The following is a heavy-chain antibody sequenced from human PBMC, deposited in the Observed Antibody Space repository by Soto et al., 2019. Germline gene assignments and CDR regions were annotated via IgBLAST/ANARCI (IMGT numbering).Heavy chain of an antibody. Sequence: PXESLTIACTCSGYSFTSYWISLVRQMPGKGLEWMGRIDPSDSYTNYSPSFQGHVTISADKSISTAYLQWSSLKASDTAMYYCARQVRYCSSTSCSYGMDVWGQGTTVTVSS. CDR1: GYSFTSYW. V-gene: IGHV5-10-1*01. CDR3: ARQVRYCSSTSCSYGMDV. D-gene: IGHD2-2*01. J-gene: IGHJ6*02. CDR2: IDPSDSYT.